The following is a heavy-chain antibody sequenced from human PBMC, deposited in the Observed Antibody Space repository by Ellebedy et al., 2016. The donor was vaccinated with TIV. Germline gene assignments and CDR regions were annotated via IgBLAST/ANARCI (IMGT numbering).Heavy chain of an antibody. J-gene: IGHJ6*02. CDR2: IIPIFGTA. D-gene: IGHD4-17*01. CDR1: GGTFSSYA. V-gene: IGHV1-69*06. CDR3: AMPTVTTRSYYYYYYGMDV. Sequence: SVKVSXXASGGTFSSYAISWVRQAPGQGLEWMGGIIPIFGTANYAQKFQGRVTITADKSTSTAYMELSSLRSEDTAVYYCAMPTVTTRSYYYYYYGMDVWGQGTTVTVSS.